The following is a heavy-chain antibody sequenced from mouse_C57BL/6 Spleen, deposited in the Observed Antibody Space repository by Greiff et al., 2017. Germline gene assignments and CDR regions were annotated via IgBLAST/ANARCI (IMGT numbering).Heavy chain of an antibody. CDR3: ARRLRYEEEYFDY. V-gene: IGHV1-52*01. Sequence: QVQLQQPGAELVRPGSSVKLSCKASGYTFTSYWMHWVKQRPIQGLEWIGNIDPSDSETHYNQKFKDKATLTVDKSSSTAYMQLSSLTSEDSAVYYCARRLRYEEEYFDYWGQGTTLTVSS. J-gene: IGHJ2*01. CDR2: IDPSDSET. D-gene: IGHD1-1*01. CDR1: GYTFTSYW.